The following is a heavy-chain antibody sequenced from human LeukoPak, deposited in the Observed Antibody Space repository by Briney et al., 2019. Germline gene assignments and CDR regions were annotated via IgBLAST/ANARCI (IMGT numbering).Heavy chain of an antibody. CDR3: AGRPTGYSSGYVH. V-gene: IGHV3-23*01. Sequence: GGSLRLSCVASGITFSNYAVSWVRQAPEKGLDWVSVISGSAHKIRYADSVKGRFTISRDNSENIVYLQMNNLRVEDTAVYYCAGRPTGYSSGYVHWGQGTLVTVSS. D-gene: IGHD5-18*01. CDR1: GITFSNYA. CDR2: ISGSAHKI. J-gene: IGHJ4*02.